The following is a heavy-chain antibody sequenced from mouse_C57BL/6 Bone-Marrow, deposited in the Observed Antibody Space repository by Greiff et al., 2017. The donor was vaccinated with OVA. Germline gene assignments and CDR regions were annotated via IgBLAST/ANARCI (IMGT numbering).Heavy chain of an antibody. D-gene: IGHD2-4*01. V-gene: IGHV5-12*01. CDR3: ARDDYDAAWFAY. CDR1: GFTFSDYY. J-gene: IGHJ3*01. CDR2: ISNGGGST. Sequence: EVKLMESGGGLVQPGGSLKLSCAASGFTFSDYYMYWVRQTPEKRLEWVAYISNGGGSTYYPDNVKGRFTISRDNAKNTLYLQMSRLKSEDTAMYYCARDDYDAAWFAYWGQGTLVTVSA.